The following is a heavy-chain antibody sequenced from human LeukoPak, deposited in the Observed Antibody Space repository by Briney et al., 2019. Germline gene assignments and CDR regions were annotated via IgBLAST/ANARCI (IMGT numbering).Heavy chain of an antibody. CDR1: GFTFSSYS. J-gene: IGHJ6*02. D-gene: IGHD3-3*01. CDR2: ISSSSSYI. CDR3: ARVRNDFWSGYYTYYYYYGMDV. Sequence: GGSLRLSCAASGFTFSSYSMNWVRQAPGKGLEWVSSISSSSSYIYYADSVKGRFTISRDNAKNSLYLQMNSLRAEDTAVYYCARVRNDFWSGYYTYYYYYGMDVWGQGTTVTVSS. V-gene: IGHV3-21*01.